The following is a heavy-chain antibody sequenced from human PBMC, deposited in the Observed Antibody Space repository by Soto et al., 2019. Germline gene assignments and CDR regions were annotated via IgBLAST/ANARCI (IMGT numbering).Heavy chain of an antibody. CDR2: IYYSGST. D-gene: IGHD4-4*01. J-gene: IGHJ6*02. CDR3: ARMHYSNYRYYYYGMDV. V-gene: IGHV4-61*01. Sequence: QVQLQESGPGLVKPSETLSLTCTVSGGSVSSGSYYWSWIRQPPGKGLEWIGYIYYSGSTNYNPSLNSRVTISVDTSKNQFSLKLSSVTAADTAVYYCARMHYSNYRYYYYGMDVWGQGTTVTVSS. CDR1: GGSVSSGSYY.